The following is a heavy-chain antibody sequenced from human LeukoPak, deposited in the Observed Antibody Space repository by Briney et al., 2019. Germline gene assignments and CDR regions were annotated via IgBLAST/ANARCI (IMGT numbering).Heavy chain of an antibody. Sequence: GGSLRLSCAASAFTFSSYGMHWVRQAPGKGLEWVAFIRNDGSNKYHTDSVKGRFTISRDNSKNTLYLQMNSLRAEDTAVYFCARDSPRYDSSGYEGGFDYWGQGTLVTVSS. J-gene: IGHJ4*02. CDR3: ARDSPRYDSSGYEGGFDY. CDR2: IRNDGSNK. V-gene: IGHV3-30*02. D-gene: IGHD3-22*01. CDR1: AFTFSSYG.